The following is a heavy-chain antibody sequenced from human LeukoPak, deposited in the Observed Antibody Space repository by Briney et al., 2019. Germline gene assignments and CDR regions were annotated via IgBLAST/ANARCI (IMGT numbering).Heavy chain of an antibody. CDR3: ARYAWLQFRSFDY. Sequence: SEALSLTCTVSGGSISSYYWSWIRQPPGKGLEWIGYIYYSGSTNYNPSLKSRVTISVDTSKNQFSLKLSSVTAADTAVYYCARYAWLQFRSFDYWGQGTLVTVSS. CDR2: IYYSGST. D-gene: IGHD5-24*01. CDR1: GGSISSYY. V-gene: IGHV4-59*01. J-gene: IGHJ4*02.